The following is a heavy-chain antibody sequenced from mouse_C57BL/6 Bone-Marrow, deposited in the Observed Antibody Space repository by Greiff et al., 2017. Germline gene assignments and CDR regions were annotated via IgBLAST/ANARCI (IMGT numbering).Heavy chain of an antibody. CDR3: ARGRGGPWFAY. J-gene: IGHJ3*01. V-gene: IGHV1-76*01. D-gene: IGHD1-1*02. CDR2: IYPGSGNT. CDR1: GYTFTDYY. Sequence: QVQLQQSGAELVRPGASVKLSCTASGYTFTDYYINWVQQRPGQGLEWIARIYPGSGNTYYNEKFKGKATLTAEKSSSTAYMQLSILTSEDSAVDFCARGRGGPWFAYWGQGTLGTVSA.